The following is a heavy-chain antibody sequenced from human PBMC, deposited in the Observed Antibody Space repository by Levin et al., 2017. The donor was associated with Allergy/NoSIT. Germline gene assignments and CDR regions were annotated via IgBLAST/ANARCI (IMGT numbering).Heavy chain of an antibody. D-gene: IGHD6-13*01. CDR3: ARLYSSSWLIDY. CDR2: MNPNSGNT. J-gene: IGHJ4*02. Sequence: ASVKVSCKASGYTFTSYDINWVRQATGQGLEWMGWMNPNSGNTGYAQKFQGRVTMTRNTSISTAYMELSSLRSEDTAVYYCARLYSSSWLIDYWGQGTLVTVSS. CDR1: GYTFTSYD. V-gene: IGHV1-8*01.